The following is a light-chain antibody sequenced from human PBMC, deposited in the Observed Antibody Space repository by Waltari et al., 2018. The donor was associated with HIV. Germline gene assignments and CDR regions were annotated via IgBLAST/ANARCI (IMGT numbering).Light chain of an antibody. CDR1: SSSIGADFD. CDR2: ANK. J-gene: IGLJ1*01. V-gene: IGLV1-40*01. CDR3: QSYDSSLSGYV. Sequence: QSMLTQPPSLSGAPGQRVTVSCTGSSSSIGADFDVPWYQQLPGAAPKLLIYANKNRPSGVPDRCSGAKSGTSASLAITGLQPEDEADYYCQSYDSSLSGYVFGTGTKVTVL.